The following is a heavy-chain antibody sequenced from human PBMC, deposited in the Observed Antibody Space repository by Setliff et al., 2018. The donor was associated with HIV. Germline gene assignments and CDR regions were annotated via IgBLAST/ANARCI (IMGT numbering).Heavy chain of an antibody. CDR1: GFTFSSYS. CDR3: ARAGIIIDAFDI. D-gene: IGHD3-10*01. V-gene: IGHV3-21*01. Sequence: PGGSLRLSCAASGFTFSSYSMNWVRQAPGKGLEWVSSISSSSYIYYADSVKGRFTISRDNAKNSLYLQMNSLRAEDTAVYYCARAGIIIDAFDIWGQGTMVTVSS. CDR2: ISSSSYI. J-gene: IGHJ3*02.